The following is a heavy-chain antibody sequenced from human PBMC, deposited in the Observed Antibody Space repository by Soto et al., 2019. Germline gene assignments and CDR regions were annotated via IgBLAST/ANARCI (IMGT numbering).Heavy chain of an antibody. CDR1: GGSISNYY. CDR3: ARGGGGIALSV. V-gene: IGHV4-59*01. D-gene: IGHD6-19*01. CDR2: IHYSGST. J-gene: IGHJ4*02. Sequence: QVQLQESGPGLVKPSETLSLTCTVSGGSISNYYWSWIRQPPGRELEYIGYIHYSGSTKYNPSLKSRVTISVDTSKNQVSLKLSSVTTADTAVYYCARGGGGIALSVWGQGTLVTVSS.